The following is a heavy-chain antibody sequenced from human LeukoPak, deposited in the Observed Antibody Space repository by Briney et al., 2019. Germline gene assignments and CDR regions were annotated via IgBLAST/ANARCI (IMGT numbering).Heavy chain of an antibody. CDR2: IYHNGAT. J-gene: IGHJ5*02. CDR1: GGSISSSSSIC. V-gene: IGHV4-4*02. Sequence: SETLSLTCAVSGGSISSSSSICWTWVRQPPGEGLEWIGEIYHNGATNYNPSLKSRVTMLLDKSKNQFFLKLNSVTAADTAVYYCASLYCSRTSCYFLDPWGQGTLVIVSS. CDR3: ASLYCSRTSCYFLDP. D-gene: IGHD2-2*01.